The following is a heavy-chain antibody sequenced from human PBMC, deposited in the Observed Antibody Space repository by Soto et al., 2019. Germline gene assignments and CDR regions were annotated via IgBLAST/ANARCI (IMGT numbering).Heavy chain of an antibody. V-gene: IGHV3-11*01. J-gene: IGHJ6*02. D-gene: IGHD4-17*01. CDR3: ARDWAMGDYGDYDYYYYGMDV. Sequence: PGGSLRLSCAASGFTFSDYYMSWIRQAPGKGLEWVSYISSSGSTIYYADSVKGRFTISRDNAKNSLYLQMNSLRAEDAAVYYCARDWAMGDYGDYDYYYYGMDVWGQGTTVTVSS. CDR2: ISSSGSTI. CDR1: GFTFSDYY.